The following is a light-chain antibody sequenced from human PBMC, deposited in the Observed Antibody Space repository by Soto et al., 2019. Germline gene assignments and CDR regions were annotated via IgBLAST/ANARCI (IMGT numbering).Light chain of an antibody. Sequence: QSALTQPPSVSGSPGQSVTISCTGTSSDVGSYNRVSWYQQAPGTAPKLMIYEVTNRPSGVPDRFSGSKSGNTASLTITVLQSEDEAEYYCSAYTSSSTSVVFGTGTKLTVL. CDR2: EVT. CDR3: SAYTSSSTSVV. CDR1: SSDVGSYNR. J-gene: IGLJ1*01. V-gene: IGLV2-18*02.